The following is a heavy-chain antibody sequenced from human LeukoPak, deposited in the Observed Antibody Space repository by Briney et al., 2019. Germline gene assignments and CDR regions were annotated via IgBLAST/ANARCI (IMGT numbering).Heavy chain of an antibody. Sequence: ASGKVSCKASGYTFTGYYMHWVRQAPGQGLEWMGWINTNTGNPTYAQGFTGRFVFSLDTSVSTAYLQISSLKAEDTAVYYCARGGYDYGDSEFDYWGQGTLVTVSS. CDR3: ARGGYDYGDSEFDY. J-gene: IGHJ4*02. CDR1: GYTFTGYY. V-gene: IGHV7-4-1*02. CDR2: INTNTGNP. D-gene: IGHD4-17*01.